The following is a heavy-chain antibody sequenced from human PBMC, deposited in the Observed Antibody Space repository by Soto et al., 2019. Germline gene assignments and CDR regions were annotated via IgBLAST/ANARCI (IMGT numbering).Heavy chain of an antibody. CDR1: GCSISSGDYY. CDR2: IYYRGST. J-gene: IGHJ5*02. Sequence: QVQLQESGPGLVKPSQTLSLTCTVSGCSISSGDYYWSWIRQHPGKGLEWIGYIYYRGSTYYKPSRKSRVTISVDTSKNQFALTLSSVTAADTAVYYCARWWSGSRQGFDPWGEGTLVTVSS. V-gene: IGHV4-31*03. D-gene: IGHD3-3*01. CDR3: ARWWSGSRQGFDP.